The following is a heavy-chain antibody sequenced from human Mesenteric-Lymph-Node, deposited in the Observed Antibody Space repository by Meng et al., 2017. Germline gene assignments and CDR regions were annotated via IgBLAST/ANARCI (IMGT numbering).Heavy chain of an antibody. CDR3: AKLGGYCSSTNCYRGDYFDY. V-gene: IGHV5-51*01. D-gene: IGHD2-2*01. CDR2: IKPGDSDI. CDR1: GYIFSNYF. J-gene: IGHJ4*02. Sequence: GESLKISCRGSGYIFSNYFIGWVRQMPGKGLEWMGIIKPGDSDIRYSPSFQGQLTISADKSITTAYLQWSSLQASDSAIYYCAKLGGYCSSTNCYRGDYFDYWGQGTLVTVSS.